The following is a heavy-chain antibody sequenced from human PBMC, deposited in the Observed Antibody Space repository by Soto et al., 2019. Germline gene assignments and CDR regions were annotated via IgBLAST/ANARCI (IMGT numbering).Heavy chain of an antibody. CDR2: ISSSSYYI. V-gene: IGHV3-21*01. J-gene: IGHJ4*02. CDR3: ARERGSCTSSSCFGSPDD. D-gene: IGHD2-2*01. Sequence: GGSLRLSCAASGFTFSTYSMNWVRQAPGKGLEWVSSISSSSYYIYYADSVKGRFTISRDNAKNSLFLQMNSLRAEDTAVYYCARERGSCTSSSCFGSPDDWGQGTLVTVSS. CDR1: GFTFSTYS.